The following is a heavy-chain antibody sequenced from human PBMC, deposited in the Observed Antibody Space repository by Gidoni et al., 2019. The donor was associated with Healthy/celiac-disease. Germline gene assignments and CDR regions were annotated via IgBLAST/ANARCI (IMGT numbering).Heavy chain of an antibody. J-gene: IGHJ4*02. CDR1: GVSFRGYY. CDR2: INHSGST. CDR3: ARGGLLYAGRSPFDY. Sequence: QVQLQPWGAGLLKPSETLSLTCAVYGVSFRGYYWSWIRQPPGKGLEWIGEINHSGSTNYNPTLKSRVTISVDTCKNQFSLKRSSVTAADTAVYYCARGGLLYAGRSPFDYWGQGTLVTVSS. D-gene: IGHD2-2*02. V-gene: IGHV4-34*01.